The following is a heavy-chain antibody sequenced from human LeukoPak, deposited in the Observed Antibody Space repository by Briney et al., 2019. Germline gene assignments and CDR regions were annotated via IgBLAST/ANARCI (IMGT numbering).Heavy chain of an antibody. Sequence: SETLSLTCTVSGYSISSGYYWGWIRQPPGKGLEWIGSIYHSGSTYYNPSLKSRVTISVDTSKNQFSLKLSSVTAADTAVYYCARDCSSTSGNWFDPWGQGTLVTVSS. CDR3: ARDCSSTSGNWFDP. CDR1: GYSISSGYY. CDR2: IYHSGST. J-gene: IGHJ5*02. V-gene: IGHV4-38-2*02. D-gene: IGHD2-2*01.